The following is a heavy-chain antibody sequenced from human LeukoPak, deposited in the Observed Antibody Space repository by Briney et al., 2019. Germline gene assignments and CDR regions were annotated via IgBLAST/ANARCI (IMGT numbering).Heavy chain of an antibody. CDR3: ARASHSSSSSRYFDY. V-gene: IGHV4-34*01. J-gene: IGHJ4*02. CDR2: INHSGST. Sequence: SETLSLTCAVYGGSFSGYYWSWIRQPPVKGLEWIGEINHSGSTNYNPSLKSRVTISVDTSKSQFSLKLSSVTAADTAVYYCARASHSSSSSRYFDYWGQGTLVTVSS. CDR1: GGSFSGYY. D-gene: IGHD6-6*01.